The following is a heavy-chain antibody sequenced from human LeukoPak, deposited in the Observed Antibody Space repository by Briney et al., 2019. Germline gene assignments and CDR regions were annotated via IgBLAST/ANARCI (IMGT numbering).Heavy chain of an antibody. J-gene: IGHJ1*01. D-gene: IGHD3-16*02. V-gene: IGHV3-21*04. Sequence: PGGSLRLSCAASGFTFSSYSMNWVRQAPGKGLEWVSSISSSSSYIYYADSVKGRFTISRDNAKNSLYLQMNSLRAEDTAVYYCAKIIGLSGTQHWGQGTLVTVSS. CDR3: AKIIGLSGTQH. CDR1: GFTFSSYS. CDR2: ISSSSSYI.